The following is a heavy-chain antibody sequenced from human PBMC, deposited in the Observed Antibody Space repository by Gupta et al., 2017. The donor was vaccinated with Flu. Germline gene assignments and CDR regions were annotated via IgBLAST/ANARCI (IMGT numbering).Heavy chain of an antibody. CDR3: ARGDVQR. V-gene: IGHV3-72*01. CDR2: IRSKSTGYTT. Sequence: MDWVRQAPGKGLEWVARIRSKSTGYTTAYAASVQGRFTISRDDSRNSLYLQLNSLKTEDTAVYYCARGDVQRWGQGTLATVSS. J-gene: IGHJ1*01.